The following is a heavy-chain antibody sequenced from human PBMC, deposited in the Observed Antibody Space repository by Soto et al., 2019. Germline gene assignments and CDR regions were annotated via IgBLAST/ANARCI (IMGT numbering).Heavy chain of an antibody. CDR1: GGTFSSYT. CDR2: IIPILGIA. Sequence: QVQLVQSGAEVKKPGSSVKVSCKASGGTFSSYTISWVRQAPGQGLEWMGRIIPILGIANYAQKFQGRVTITADKSTSTAYMELSSLRTEDTAVYYCARGGGYDFTNFDYWGQGTLVTVSS. V-gene: IGHV1-69*02. D-gene: IGHD5-12*01. CDR3: ARGGGYDFTNFDY. J-gene: IGHJ4*02.